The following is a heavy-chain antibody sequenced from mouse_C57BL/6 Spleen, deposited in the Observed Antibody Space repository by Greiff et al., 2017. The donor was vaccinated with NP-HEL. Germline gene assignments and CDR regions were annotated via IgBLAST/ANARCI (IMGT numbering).Heavy chain of an antibody. Sequence: EVKLMESGGGLVQPKGSLKLSCAASGFSFNTYAMNWVRQAPGKGLEWVARIRSKSNNYATYYADSVKDRFTISRADSESMLYLQMNNLKAEDTAMYYCVRQGWDGYPWYFDVWGTGTTVTVSS. CDR1: GFSFNTYA. CDR2: IRSKSNNYAT. CDR3: VRQGWDGYPWYFDV. J-gene: IGHJ1*03. V-gene: IGHV10-1*01. D-gene: IGHD2-3*01.